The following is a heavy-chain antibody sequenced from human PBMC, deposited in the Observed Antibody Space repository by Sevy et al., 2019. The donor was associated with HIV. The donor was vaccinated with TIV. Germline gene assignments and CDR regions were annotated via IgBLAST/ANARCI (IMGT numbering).Heavy chain of an antibody. Sequence: GGSLRLSCAASGFTFDDYAMHCVRQVPGKGLEWVSGITWSSNAVEYADSVKGRFTISRDNAKNSLYLQMNSLRAEDTAMYYCVKGTMEALMHLYDPLDIWGQGTQVTVSS. CDR3: VKGTMEALMHLYDPLDI. D-gene: IGHD3-10*01. CDR2: ITWSSNAV. V-gene: IGHV3-9*01. J-gene: IGHJ3*02. CDR1: GFTFDDYA.